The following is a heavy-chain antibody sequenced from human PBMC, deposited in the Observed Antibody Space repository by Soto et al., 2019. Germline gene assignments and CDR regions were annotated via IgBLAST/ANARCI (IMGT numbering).Heavy chain of an antibody. Sequence: QVQLVQSGAEVKKPGSSVKVSCNSSGGTFRRYAISWTRQAPGQGLEWMGGFIPIFGTANYAQKFQGRVTITADEATSTAYVELSSLRSEDTAVYDCARQGAALRDYYYGMDVWGQGTTVTVSS. CDR1: GGTFRRYA. J-gene: IGHJ6*02. CDR2: FIPIFGTA. CDR3: ARQGAALRDYYYGMDV. V-gene: IGHV1-69*12. D-gene: IGHD6-25*01.